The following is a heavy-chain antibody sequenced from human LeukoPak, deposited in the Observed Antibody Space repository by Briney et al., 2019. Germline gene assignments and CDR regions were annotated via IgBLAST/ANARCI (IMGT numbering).Heavy chain of an antibody. CDR3: ARSRDGYNFDY. D-gene: IGHD5-24*01. Sequence: PSETLSLNCTVSGGSISSYYWSWIRQPPGKGLEWIGYIYYSGSTNYNPSLKSRVTISVDTSKNQFSLKLSSVTAADTAVYYCARSRDGYNFDYWGQGTLVTVSS. CDR1: GGSISSYY. V-gene: IGHV4-59*01. CDR2: IYYSGST. J-gene: IGHJ4*02.